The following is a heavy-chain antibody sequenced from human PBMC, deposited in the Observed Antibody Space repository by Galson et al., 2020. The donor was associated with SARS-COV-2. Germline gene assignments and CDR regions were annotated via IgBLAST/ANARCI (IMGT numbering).Heavy chain of an antibody. CDR1: GYSFGSHW. CDR3: ARAIHNWPVVNLCYFDS. D-gene: IGHD1-20*01. J-gene: IGHJ4*02. CDR2: IYPDDYDN. V-gene: IGHV5-51*01. Sequence: GESLKISCKGSGYSFGSHWIGWVRQMPGKGLEWMGIIYPDDYDNRYSPSFQGQVAIPVDKSISTAYLPWSSLRASDTAMYYCARAIHNWPVVNLCYFDSWGRGTLVTVSS.